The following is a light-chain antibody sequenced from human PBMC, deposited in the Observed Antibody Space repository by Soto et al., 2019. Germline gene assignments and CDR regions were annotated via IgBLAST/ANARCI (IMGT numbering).Light chain of an antibody. CDR3: QKYESAPHT. V-gene: IGKV1-27*01. Sequence: DIQMTQSPSSLSASVGDTVTITCLASQGILDYLAWYQQRPGEPPNLLIYAASTLKIGVPSRFRGSGAGTDFALTISSLQPEDAAIYYCQKYESAPHTFGPGTKVEIK. CDR2: AAS. J-gene: IGKJ1*01. CDR1: QGILDY.